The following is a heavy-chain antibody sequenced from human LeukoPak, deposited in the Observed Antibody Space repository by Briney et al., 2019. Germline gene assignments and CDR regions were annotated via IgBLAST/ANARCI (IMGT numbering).Heavy chain of an antibody. CDR3: ARSRNEYYDFWSGYPDYMDV. Sequence: GASVTLSLNCTGSAFTIYDINWVWQGTGPGLERKWLMNPNSGGRGYAQKFQGRVTMNRNTSISTAYMELRSLRSEDTAVYYCARSRNEYYDFWSGYPDYMDVWGKGTTVTVSS. V-gene: IGHV1-8*01. CDR2: MNPNSGGR. J-gene: IGHJ6*03. CDR1: GSAFTIYD. D-gene: IGHD3-3*01.